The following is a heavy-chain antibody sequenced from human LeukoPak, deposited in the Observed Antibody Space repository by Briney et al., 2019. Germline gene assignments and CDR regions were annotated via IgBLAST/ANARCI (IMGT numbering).Heavy chain of an antibody. V-gene: IGHV1-69*06. Sequence: SVKVSCKASGGTFTSYAISWVRQAPGQGLEWMGRIIPIFGTANYAQKFQGRVTITADKSTSTAYMELSSLRSEDTAVYYCARISFCTGSSCYAGHHYCGQGTLVTVSS. CDR3: ARISFCTGSSCYAGHHY. J-gene: IGHJ4*02. CDR2: IIPIFGTA. CDR1: GGTFTSYA. D-gene: IGHD2-15*01.